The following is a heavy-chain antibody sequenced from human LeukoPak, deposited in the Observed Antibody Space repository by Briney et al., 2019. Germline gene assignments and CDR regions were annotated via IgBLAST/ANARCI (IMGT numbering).Heavy chain of an antibody. Sequence: SETLSLTCTVSGGSISSGSYYWSWIRQPAGKGLEWLGRIYTSGSTNYNPSLKSRVTMSVDTSKNQFSLKLSSVTAADTAVYYCARDGATAPENWFDPWGQGTLVTVSS. CDR3: ARDGATAPENWFDP. J-gene: IGHJ5*02. CDR1: GGSISSGSYY. CDR2: IYTSGST. D-gene: IGHD5-12*01. V-gene: IGHV4-61*02.